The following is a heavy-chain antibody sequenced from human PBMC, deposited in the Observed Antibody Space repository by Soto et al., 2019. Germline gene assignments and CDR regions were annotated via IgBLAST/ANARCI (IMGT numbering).Heavy chain of an antibody. Sequence: QVHLQESGPGQVKPSETLSLICTVSGGSVNSDHVYWSWIRQPPGRGLEWIGYIYYTGSTSYNPSLKSRVTISIDPSRNQFSLKLSSVTAADTAVYYCVREFSNSPEAFDSWGQGSLVTVSS. CDR3: VREFSNSPEAFDS. D-gene: IGHD6-6*01. V-gene: IGHV4-61*01. CDR1: GGSVNSDHVY. J-gene: IGHJ4*02. CDR2: IYYTGST.